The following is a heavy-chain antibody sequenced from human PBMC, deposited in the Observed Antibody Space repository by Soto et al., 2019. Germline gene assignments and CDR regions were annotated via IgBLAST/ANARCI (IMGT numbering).Heavy chain of an antibody. Sequence: SSETLSLTCTVSGGSISSYYWSWIRQPAGKGLEWIGRIYTSGSTNYNPSLKSRVTMSVDTSKNQFSLKLSSVTAADTAVYYCARASEDSSSWFSNWFDPWGQGTLVTVSS. CDR1: GGSISSYY. CDR2: IYTSGST. V-gene: IGHV4-4*07. D-gene: IGHD6-13*01. CDR3: ARASEDSSSWFSNWFDP. J-gene: IGHJ5*02.